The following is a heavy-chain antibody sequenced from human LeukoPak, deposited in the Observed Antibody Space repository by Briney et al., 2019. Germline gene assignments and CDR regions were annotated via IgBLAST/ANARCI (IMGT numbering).Heavy chain of an antibody. J-gene: IGHJ5*02. D-gene: IGHD5-24*01. CDR2: IYSSGST. CDR3: ARVGDKRLFDP. CDR1: GGSISSSYYY. V-gene: IGHV4-39*07. Sequence: SETLSLTCTVSGGSISSSYYYWGWIRQPPGKGLEWIGSIYSSGSTYYNPSLKSRVTISVDTSKNQFSLKLSSVTAADTAVYYCARVGDKRLFDPWGQGTLVTVSS.